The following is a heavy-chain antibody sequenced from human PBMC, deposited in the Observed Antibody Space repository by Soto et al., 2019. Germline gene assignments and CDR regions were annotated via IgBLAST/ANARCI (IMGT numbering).Heavy chain of an antibody. Sequence: EVQLVESGGGLVQRGGSLRLSCAASGFTFGIYSMNWVRQAPGKGLEWISYINGSSSTMYYADSVKGRFIISRDNADNSLYLQMNSXRXXXXAVYYCARGDRXXCXGDRCFSDGLFLSWGQGTLVTVSS. CDR1: GFTFGIYS. V-gene: IGHV3-48*02. J-gene: IGHJ5*02. CDR2: INGSSSTM. CDR3: ARGDRXXCXGDRCFSDGLFLS. D-gene: IGHD2-15*01.